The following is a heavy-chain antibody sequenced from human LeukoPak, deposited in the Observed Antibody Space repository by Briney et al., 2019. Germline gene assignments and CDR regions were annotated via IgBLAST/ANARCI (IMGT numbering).Heavy chain of an antibody. CDR1: GGTFSSYA. CDR2: IIPILGIA. D-gene: IGHD2-8*01. Sequence: SVKVSCKASGGTFSSYAISWVRQAPGQGLEWMGRIIPILGIANYAQKFQGRVTITADKSTSTAYMELSSLRSEDTAVYYRASSRNVMVSHISYYFDYWGQGTLVTVSS. J-gene: IGHJ4*02. CDR3: ASSRNVMVSHISYYFDY. V-gene: IGHV1-69*04.